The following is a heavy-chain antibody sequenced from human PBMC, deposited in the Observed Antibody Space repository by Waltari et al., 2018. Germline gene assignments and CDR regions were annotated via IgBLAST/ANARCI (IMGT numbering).Heavy chain of an antibody. Sequence: EVHLVVSGGGLLQPGGSLRLSCAAPGFTFSVYWVPWVRLAPGNGLVWVPLLKPDRTTTTYADSVKGRFTISRDNAKNMLYLEMNSLRAEDTAVYYCARVGEGEMATIAALDYWGQGTLVTVSS. CDR2: LKPDRTTT. D-gene: IGHD5-12*01. J-gene: IGHJ4*02. CDR1: GFTFSVYW. V-gene: IGHV3-74*01. CDR3: ARVGEGEMATIAALDY.